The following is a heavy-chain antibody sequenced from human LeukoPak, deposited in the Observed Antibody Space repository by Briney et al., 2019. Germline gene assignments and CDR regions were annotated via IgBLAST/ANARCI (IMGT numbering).Heavy chain of an antibody. Sequence: ASVKVSCKASGYTFTSYYMHWVRQAPGQGLEWMGTINPSGGSTSYAQKFQGSVTMTRDMSTSTDYMELSSLRSEDTAVYYCARDNSVEDTAWWFDPWGQGTLVTVSS. J-gene: IGHJ5*02. CDR3: ARDNSVEDTAWWFDP. CDR2: INPSGGST. D-gene: IGHD4-23*01. CDR1: GYTFTSYY. V-gene: IGHV1-46*01.